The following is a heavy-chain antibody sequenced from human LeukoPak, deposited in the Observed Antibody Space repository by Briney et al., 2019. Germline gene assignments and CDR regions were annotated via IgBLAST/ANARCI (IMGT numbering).Heavy chain of an antibody. CDR1: GFTFSNYA. Sequence: GGSLRLSCAASGFTFSNYAMSRVRQAPGKGLEWVSSISGGSESTAYAGSVKGRLTISRDNSKNVLYMQMNSLRVEDTAVYYCAKELWSGYHNPFDSWGQGTLVTVSS. V-gene: IGHV3-23*01. D-gene: IGHD3-3*01. J-gene: IGHJ4*02. CDR2: ISGGSEST. CDR3: AKELWSGYHNPFDS.